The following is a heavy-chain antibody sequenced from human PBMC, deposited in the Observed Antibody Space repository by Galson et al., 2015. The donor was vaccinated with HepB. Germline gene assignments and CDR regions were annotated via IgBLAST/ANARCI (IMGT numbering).Heavy chain of an antibody. CDR1: GYTFTGYY. V-gene: IGHV1-2*04. D-gene: IGHD6-13*01. Sequence: SVKVSCKASGYTFTGYYMHWVRQAPGQGLEWMGWINPNSGGTNYAQKFQGWVTMTRDTSISTAYMELSRLRSDDTAVYYCARGGSSWYLWDYYGMDVWGQGTTVTVSS. CDR2: INPNSGGT. CDR3: ARGGSSWYLWDYYGMDV. J-gene: IGHJ6*02.